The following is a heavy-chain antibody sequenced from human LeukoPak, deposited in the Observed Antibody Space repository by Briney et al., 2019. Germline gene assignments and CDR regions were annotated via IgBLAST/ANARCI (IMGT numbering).Heavy chain of an antibody. D-gene: IGHD3-22*01. CDR1: GFTFSSYW. CDR2: IKQDGSEE. J-gene: IGHJ4*02. Sequence: PGGSLRLSCAASGFTFSSYWMSWVRQAPGKGLEWVANIKQDGSEEYYVDSVKGRFTISRDNAKNSLYLQMNSLRAEDTAVYYCARHRSYYYDSSGYYSPFDYWGQGTLVTVSS. V-gene: IGHV3-7*01. CDR3: ARHRSYYYDSSGYYSPFDY.